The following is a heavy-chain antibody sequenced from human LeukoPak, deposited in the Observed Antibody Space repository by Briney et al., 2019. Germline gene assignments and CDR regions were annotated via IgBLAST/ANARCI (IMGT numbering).Heavy chain of an antibody. J-gene: IGHJ1*01. CDR3: ARERGSYAEYFQH. CDR2: IYYSGST. V-gene: IGHV4-39*02. Sequence: SETLSLTCTVSGGSISSSSYYWGWIRQPPGKGLEWIGSIYYSGSTYYNPSLKSRVTISVDTSKNQFSLKLSSVTAADTAVYYCARERGSYAEYFQHWGQGTLVTVSS. D-gene: IGHD1-26*01. CDR1: GGSISSSSYY.